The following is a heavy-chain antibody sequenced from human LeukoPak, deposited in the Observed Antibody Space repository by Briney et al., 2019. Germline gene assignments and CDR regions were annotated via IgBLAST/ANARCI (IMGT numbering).Heavy chain of an antibody. V-gene: IGHV3-23*01. Sequence: GGSLRLSCAASGFTFSSYAMSWVRQAPGKGLEWVSAISGSGGSTYYADSVKGRFTISRDNSKNTLYLQMNSLRAEDTAVYYCAKDRSPGVAVAGTLDYWGQGTLVTVSS. CDR2: ISGSGGST. CDR3: AKDRSPGVAVAGTLDY. J-gene: IGHJ4*02. CDR1: GFTFSSYA. D-gene: IGHD6-19*01.